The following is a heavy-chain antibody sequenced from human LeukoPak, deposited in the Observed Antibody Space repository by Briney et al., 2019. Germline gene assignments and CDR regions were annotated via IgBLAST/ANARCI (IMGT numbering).Heavy chain of an antibody. V-gene: IGHV3-9*01. J-gene: IGHJ6*02. CDR2: ISWNSGGI. Sequence: GGSLRLSCAASGFTFDDYAMHWVRQAPGKGLEWVSGISWNSGGIGYADSVKGRFTISRDNAKNSLYLQMNSLRAEDTALYYCAKDRANDLYYYYGMDVWGQGTTVTVSS. CDR3: AKDRANDLYYYYGMDV. CDR1: GFTFDDYA. D-gene: IGHD3-3*01.